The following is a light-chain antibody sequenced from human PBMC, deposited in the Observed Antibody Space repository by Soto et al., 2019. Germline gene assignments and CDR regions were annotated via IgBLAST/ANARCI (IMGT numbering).Light chain of an antibody. CDR3: QQYGNSPPNT. Sequence: TQSPGTLSLSPGERATLSCRASQSVSSSYLAWYQQKPGQAPRLLIYGASSRATGIPDRFSGSGSGTDFTLTISRLEPEDFAVYFCQQYGNSPPNTFGQGTK. J-gene: IGKJ2*01. CDR2: GAS. CDR1: QSVSSSY. V-gene: IGKV3-20*01.